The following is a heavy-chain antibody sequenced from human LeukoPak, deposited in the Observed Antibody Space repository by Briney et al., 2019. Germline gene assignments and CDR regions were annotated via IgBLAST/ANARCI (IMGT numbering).Heavy chain of an antibody. CDR3: AKDPYGTRYFDY. CDR1: GFTFSSHA. D-gene: IGHD2-2*01. J-gene: IGHJ4*02. Sequence: GGSLRLSCAASGFTFSSHALSWVRQAPGKGLEWVSSLSGSGYNTYYADSVKGRFTISRDNSKNTEYLQMNSLRAEDTAVYYCAKDPYGTRYFDYWGQGTLVTVSS. CDR2: LSGSGYNT. V-gene: IGHV3-23*01.